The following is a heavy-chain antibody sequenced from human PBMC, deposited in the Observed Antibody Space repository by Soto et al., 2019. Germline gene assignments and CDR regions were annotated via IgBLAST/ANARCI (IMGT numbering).Heavy chain of an antibody. J-gene: IGHJ4*02. Sequence: GSLGLACAASGFNFKKFAMSWVGQAPGEGLEWVSGISGFGGSTSYADSVKGRFSIARDDSTNTLSLQMNNLRVEDTAQYYCAKADGEQWLLPHLDKWGQGTLVTVS. CDR2: ISGFGGST. CDR1: GFNFKKFA. D-gene: IGHD6-19*01. V-gene: IGHV3-23*01. CDR3: AKADGEQWLLPHLDK.